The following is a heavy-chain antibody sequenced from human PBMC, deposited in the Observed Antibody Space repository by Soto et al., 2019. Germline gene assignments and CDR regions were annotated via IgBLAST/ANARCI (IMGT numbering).Heavy chain of an antibody. CDR2: IYSSGST. V-gene: IGHV4-59*01. J-gene: IGHJ4*02. CDR3: ARSHYYDTSGYPSPFDY. Sequence: QVQLQESGPGLVKPSETLSPTCTVSGDSISSYYWSWLRQPPGKGLEWLGYIYSSGSTHYNPSLKSRVAISEDESKDQFSLQLSSVTAADTAVFYCARSHYYDTSGYPSPFDYWGQGTLVTVSS. CDR1: GDSISSYY. D-gene: IGHD3-22*01.